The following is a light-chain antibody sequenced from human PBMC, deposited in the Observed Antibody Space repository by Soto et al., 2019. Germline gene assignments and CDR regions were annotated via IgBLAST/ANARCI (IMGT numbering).Light chain of an antibody. V-gene: IGLV2-14*01. Sequence: QSALTQPASVSGSPGQSITISCTGTSSDVGIYNYVSWYQQHPGKAPKLMIYEVSNRPSGVSNRFSGSKSGNTASLTISGLQAEDEADYYCSSYTSSSTPLVFGTGTKVTVL. CDR2: EVS. J-gene: IGLJ1*01. CDR3: SSYTSSSTPLV. CDR1: SSDVGIYNY.